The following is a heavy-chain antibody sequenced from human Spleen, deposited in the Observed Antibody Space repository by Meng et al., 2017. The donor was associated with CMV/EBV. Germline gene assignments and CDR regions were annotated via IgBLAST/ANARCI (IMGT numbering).Heavy chain of an antibody. J-gene: IGHJ5*02. CDR2: IYPGDSDT. D-gene: IGHD2-2*01. CDR1: GDSSPRSW. Sequence: SGDSSPRSWIGWVRQMPAKGLGWMGIIYPGDSDTKYSPSFQGQVTISADKSISTAYLQWSSLKASDTAMYYCARPQVPAAWDSGFDPWGQGTLVTVSS. V-gene: IGHV5-51*01. CDR3: ARPQVPAAWDSGFDP.